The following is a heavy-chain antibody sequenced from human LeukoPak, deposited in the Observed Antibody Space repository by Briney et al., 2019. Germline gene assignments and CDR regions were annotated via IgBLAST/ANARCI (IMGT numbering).Heavy chain of an antibody. V-gene: IGHV1-8*01. Sequence: GASVKVSCKASGYTFTSYDINWVRQATGQGLEWMGWMNPNSGNTGYAQKLQGRVTMTTDTSTSTAYMELRSLRSDDTAVYYCARVPDYYGSGTPPHDAFDIWGQGTMVTVSS. J-gene: IGHJ3*02. CDR3: ARVPDYYGSGTPPHDAFDI. CDR2: MNPNSGNT. CDR1: GYTFTSYD. D-gene: IGHD3-10*01.